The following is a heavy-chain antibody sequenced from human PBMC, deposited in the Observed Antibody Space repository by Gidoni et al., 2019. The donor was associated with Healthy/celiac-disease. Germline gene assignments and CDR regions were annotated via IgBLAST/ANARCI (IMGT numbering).Heavy chain of an antibody. Sequence: QLQLQESGSVLVKPSQTLSLTCIVSGGSISSGGYSWSWIRQPPGKGLEWIGYIYHSGSTYYNPSLKSRVTISVDRSKNQFYLKLSSVTAADTAVYYCARVVVAITFLVREYYMDVWGKGTTVTVSS. CDR3: ARVVVAITFLVREYYMDV. CDR2: IYHSGST. V-gene: IGHV4-30-2*01. CDR1: GGSISSGGYS. J-gene: IGHJ6*03. D-gene: IGHD2-15*01.